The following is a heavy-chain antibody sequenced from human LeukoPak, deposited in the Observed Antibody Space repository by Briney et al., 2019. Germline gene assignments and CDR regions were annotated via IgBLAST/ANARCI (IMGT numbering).Heavy chain of an antibody. CDR2: MNPNSGNI. V-gene: IGHV1-8*01. CDR3: ARALSWTTDSYYYMDV. J-gene: IGHJ6*03. CDR1: VYTFTSYD. Sequence: GASVTVSFTASVYTFTSYDINWVRQATGQGLEWMGWMNPNSGNIGYAQKFQGRVTMTKNTSITTAYMELSSLRSEDTAVYYCARALSWTTDSYYYMDVWGKGTTVTVSS. D-gene: IGHD3/OR15-3a*01.